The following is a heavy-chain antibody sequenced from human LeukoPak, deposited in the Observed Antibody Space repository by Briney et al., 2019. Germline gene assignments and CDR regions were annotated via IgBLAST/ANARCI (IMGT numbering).Heavy chain of an antibody. CDR3: ARDRAWNYFDY. V-gene: IGHV3-23*01. CDR1: GFTFSSYA. J-gene: IGHJ4*02. Sequence: PGGSLRLSCAASGFTFSSYAMSWVRQAPGKGLEWVPAISGSGGSTYYAHSVEGRFTISRDNSKNTLYLQMDSLRAEDTAVYYCARDRAWNYFDYWGQGTLVTVSS. CDR2: ISGSGGST. D-gene: IGHD3-3*01.